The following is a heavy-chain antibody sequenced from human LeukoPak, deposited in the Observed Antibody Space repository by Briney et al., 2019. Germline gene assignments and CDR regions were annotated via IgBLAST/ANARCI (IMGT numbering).Heavy chain of an antibody. V-gene: IGHV3-30*02. CDR3: AKDKAQLYYYGSGSEIDY. CDR2: IRYDGSNK. Sequence: GGSLRLSCSASGFTFSSYGMHWVRQAPGKGLEWVAFIRYDGSNKHYADSVKGRFTISRDNSKNTLYLQMNSLRAEDTAVYYCAKDKAQLYYYGSGSEIDYWGQGTLVTVSS. CDR1: GFTFSSYG. D-gene: IGHD3-10*01. J-gene: IGHJ4*02.